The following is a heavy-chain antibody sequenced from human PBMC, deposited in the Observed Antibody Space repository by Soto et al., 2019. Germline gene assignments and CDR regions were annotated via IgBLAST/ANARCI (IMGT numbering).Heavy chain of an antibody. V-gene: IGHV1-69*04. J-gene: IGHJ4*02. CDR3: AKEDGDRFKS. CDR2: IFPLLAMV. Sequence: QVHLVQSGAEMKKPGSSVTVSCKVSGGDLRNSGLSWVRQAPGQGLEWMGGIFPLLAMVDYSQKFQGRITISADESTSTAYMDLGSLRSEDTAVYYCAKEDGDRFKSWGQGTLVIVSS. CDR1: GGDLRNSG.